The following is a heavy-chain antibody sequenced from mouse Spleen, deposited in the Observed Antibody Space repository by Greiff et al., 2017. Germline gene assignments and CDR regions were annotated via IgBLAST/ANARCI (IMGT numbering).Heavy chain of an antibody. Sequence: EVNVVESGGGLVQPGGSLKLSCAASGFTFSSYTMSWVRQTPEKRLEWVAYISNGGGSTYYPDTVKGRFTISRDNAKNTLYLQMSSLKSEDTAMYYCARLWYYYYAMDYWGQGTSVTVSS. V-gene: IGHV5-12-2*01. CDR2: ISNGGGST. CDR1: GFTFSSYT. J-gene: IGHJ4*01. D-gene: IGHD2-1*01. CDR3: ARLWYYYYAMDY.